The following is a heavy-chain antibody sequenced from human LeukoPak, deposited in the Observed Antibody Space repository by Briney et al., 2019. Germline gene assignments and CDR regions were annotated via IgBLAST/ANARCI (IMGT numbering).Heavy chain of an antibody. Sequence: SGPALVKPTQTLTLTCTFSGLSLSTSGMCVSWIRQPPGKALEWLARIDWDDDKYYSTSLKTRLTISKDTSINQVVLTMTNMDPVDTATYYCARNRGMYYYDSSGYYYSYYYYMDVWGKGTTVTVSS. V-gene: IGHV2-70*11. CDR3: ARNRGMYYYDSSGYYYSYYYYMDV. J-gene: IGHJ6*03. CDR1: GLSLSTSGMC. CDR2: IDWDDDK. D-gene: IGHD3-22*01.